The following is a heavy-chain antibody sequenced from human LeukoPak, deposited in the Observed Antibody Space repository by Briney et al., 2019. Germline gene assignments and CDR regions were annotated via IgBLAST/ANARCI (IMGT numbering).Heavy chain of an antibody. CDR2: ISYDGSNK. Sequence: GGSLRLSCAASGFTFSSYAMHWVRQAPGKGLEWVAVISYDGSNKYYADSVKGRFTISRDDSKNTLYLQMNSLRAEDTAVYYCAKDSFSRNGVYDAFDVWGQGTMVTVSS. CDR3: AKDSFSRNGVYDAFDV. V-gene: IGHV3-30-3*01. D-gene: IGHD2-8*01. J-gene: IGHJ3*01. CDR1: GFTFSSYA.